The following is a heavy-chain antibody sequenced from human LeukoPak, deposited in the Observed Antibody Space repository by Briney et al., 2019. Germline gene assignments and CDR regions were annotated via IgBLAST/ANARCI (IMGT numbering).Heavy chain of an antibody. V-gene: IGHV1-46*01. J-gene: IGHJ5*02. CDR2: INPSGGST. CDR3: ARDAYCSGGSCYSGFDP. CDR1: GYTFTSYY. D-gene: IGHD2-15*01. Sequence: ASVKVSCKASGYTFTSYYMHWVRQAPGQGLEWMGIINPSGGSTSYAQKFQGRVTMTRDTSTSTVYMELSSLRSEDTAVYYCARDAYCSGGSCYSGFDPWGQGTLVTVSS.